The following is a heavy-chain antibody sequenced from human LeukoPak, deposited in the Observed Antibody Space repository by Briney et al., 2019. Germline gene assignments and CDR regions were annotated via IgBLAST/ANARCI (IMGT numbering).Heavy chain of an antibody. CDR3: SKKGQADNDGKPD. V-gene: IGHV3-23*01. Sequence: GGSLRLSCAASGFTFSNYGMHRIRQAPGKGLECVSSISRGGAYTYYADSVKGRFTISRDDSRNTLYLQMNSLRAEDTAVYYCSKKGQADNDGKPDWGQGTLVTVSS. J-gene: IGHJ4*02. CDR1: GFTFSNYG. D-gene: IGHD1-1*01. CDR2: ISRGGAYT.